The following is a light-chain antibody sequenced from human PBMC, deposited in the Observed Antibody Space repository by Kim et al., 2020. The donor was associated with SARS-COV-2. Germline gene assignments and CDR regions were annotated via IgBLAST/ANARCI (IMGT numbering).Light chain of an antibody. Sequence: QKVTSASSRSSSNIGNNYVSWYQQLPGTAPKLLIYDNNKRPSGIPDRFSGSKSGTSATLGITGLQTGDEADYYCGTWDSSLSADWVFGGGTQLTVL. J-gene: IGLJ3*02. CDR1: SSNIGNNY. CDR2: DNN. CDR3: GTWDSSLSADWV. V-gene: IGLV1-51*01.